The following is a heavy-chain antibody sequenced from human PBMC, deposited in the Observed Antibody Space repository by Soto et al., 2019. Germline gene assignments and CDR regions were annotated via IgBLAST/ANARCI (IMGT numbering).Heavy chain of an antibody. J-gene: IGHJ4*02. Sequence: SETLSLTCAVSGYSIISSYYWGWIRQPPGKGLEWIGYIYYSGSTNYNPSLKSRVTISVDTSKNQFSLKLSSVTAADTAVYYCARRWGRTFDYWGQGTLVTVSS. CDR1: GYSIISSYY. CDR3: ARRWGRTFDY. D-gene: IGHD7-27*01. CDR2: IYYSGST. V-gene: IGHV4-38-2*01.